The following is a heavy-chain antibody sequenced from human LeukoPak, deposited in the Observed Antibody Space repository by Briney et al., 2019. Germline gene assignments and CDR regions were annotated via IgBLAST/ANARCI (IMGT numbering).Heavy chain of an antibody. V-gene: IGHV3-23*01. Sequence: PGGSLRLSCAAPGFTFSSYAMSWVRQAPGKGLEWVSAISGSGGSTYYADSVKGRFTISRDNSKNTLYLQMNSLRAEDTAVYYCATHRGVIVVPIWFDPWGQGTLVTVSS. D-gene: IGHD3-16*02. CDR2: ISGSGGST. CDR3: ATHRGVIVVPIWFDP. CDR1: GFTFSSYA. J-gene: IGHJ5*02.